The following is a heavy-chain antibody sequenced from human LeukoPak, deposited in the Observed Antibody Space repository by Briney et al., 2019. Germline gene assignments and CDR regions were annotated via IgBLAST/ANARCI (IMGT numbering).Heavy chain of an antibody. V-gene: IGHV4-39*01. J-gene: IGHJ4*02. CDR2: IYYSGST. D-gene: IGHD1-1*01. Sequence: SETLSLTCTVSGGSISSSSYYWGWIRQPPGKGLEWIGSIYYSGSTYYNPSLKSRVTISVDTSKNQFSLKLSSVTAADTAVYYCASGTGPTPLYYFDYWGQGTLVTVSS. CDR1: GGSISSSSYY. CDR3: ASGTGPTPLYYFDY.